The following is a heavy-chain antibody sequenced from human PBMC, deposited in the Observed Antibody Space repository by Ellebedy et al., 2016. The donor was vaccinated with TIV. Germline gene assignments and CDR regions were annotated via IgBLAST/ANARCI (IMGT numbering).Heavy chain of an antibody. CDR3: ARAVGGVGST. CDR2: LKQDGSEI. Sequence: GGSLRLSXVVSGFTFSDYWMSWVRQAPGKGLEWVANLKQDGSEIYYVDSVKGRFTISRDNAKNSVYLQMNSLRAEDTAVYYCARAVGGVGSTWGQGTLVTVSS. J-gene: IGHJ4*02. V-gene: IGHV3-7*01. D-gene: IGHD1-26*01. CDR1: GFTFSDYW.